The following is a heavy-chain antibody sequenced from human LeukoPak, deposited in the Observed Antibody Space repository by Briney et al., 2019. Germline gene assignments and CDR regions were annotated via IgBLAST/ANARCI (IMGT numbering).Heavy chain of an antibody. V-gene: IGHV3-30*18. CDR3: AKSPGRAAAGYIDY. D-gene: IGHD6-13*01. CDR2: ISYDGSKK. J-gene: IGHJ4*02. Sequence: PGGSLRLSCAASGFTFSSYGMHWVRQAPGKGLEWVAGISYDGSKKYYADSVKGRFTISRDNSKNTLSLQMNSLRAEDTAVCYCAKSPGRAAAGYIDYWGQGTLVTVSS. CDR1: GFTFSSYG.